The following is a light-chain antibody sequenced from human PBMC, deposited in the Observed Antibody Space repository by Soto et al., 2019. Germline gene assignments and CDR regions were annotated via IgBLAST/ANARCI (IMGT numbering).Light chain of an antibody. V-gene: IGLV1-40*01. CDR3: QSYDRSLRTYV. CDR2: GNS. CDR1: SSNIGAGYD. Sequence: QSALTQPPSVSGAPGQRVTISCSGSSSNIGAGYDVNWYRQLPGTAPKLLIYGNSDRPSGVPDRFSGSKSGTSPSLAITGLQAEDEADYFCQSYDRSLRTYVFGTGTKVTVL. J-gene: IGLJ1*01.